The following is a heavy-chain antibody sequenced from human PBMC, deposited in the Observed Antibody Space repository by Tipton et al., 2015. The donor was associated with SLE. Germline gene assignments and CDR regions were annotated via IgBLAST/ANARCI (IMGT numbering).Heavy chain of an antibody. CDR2: IYYSGST. Sequence: TLSLTCTISGDSITNYSPFWGWLRQPPGKGLEWIGSIYYSGSTYYNPSLKSRVTISVDTSKNQFSLKLSSVTAADTAVYYCARGSTGIVVVPAAHYYYYYMDVWGKGTTVTVSS. CDR3: ARGSTGIVVVPAAHYYYYYMDV. CDR1: GDSITNYSPF. J-gene: IGHJ6*03. V-gene: IGHV4-39*07. D-gene: IGHD2-2*01.